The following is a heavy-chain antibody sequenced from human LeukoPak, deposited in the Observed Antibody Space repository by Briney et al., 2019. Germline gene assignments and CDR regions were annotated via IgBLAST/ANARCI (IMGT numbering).Heavy chain of an antibody. CDR2: INPNSGGT. CDR3: ARSRLGATFNYYGMDV. Sequence: HRASVKVSCKASGYTFTGYYMHWVRQAPGQGLEWMGRINPNSGGTNYAQKFQGRVTMTRDTSISTAYMELSRLRSDDTAVYYCARSRLGATFNYYGMDVWGQGTTVTVSS. D-gene: IGHD1-26*01. CDR1: GYTFTGYY. J-gene: IGHJ6*02. V-gene: IGHV1-2*06.